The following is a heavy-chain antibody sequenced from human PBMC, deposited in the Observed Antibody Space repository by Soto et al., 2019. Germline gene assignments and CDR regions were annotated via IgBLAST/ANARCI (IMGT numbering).Heavy chain of an antibody. CDR3: AAALFSDILTGYYRPFDY. CDR2: IVVGSGNT. J-gene: IGHJ4*02. Sequence: GASVKVSCKASGFTFTSSAMQWVRQARGQRLEWIGWIVVGSGNTNYAQKFQERVTITRDMSTSTAYMELSSLRSEDTAVYYCAAALFSDILTGYYRPFDYWGQGTLVTVSS. CDR1: GFTFTSSA. V-gene: IGHV1-58*02. D-gene: IGHD3-9*01.